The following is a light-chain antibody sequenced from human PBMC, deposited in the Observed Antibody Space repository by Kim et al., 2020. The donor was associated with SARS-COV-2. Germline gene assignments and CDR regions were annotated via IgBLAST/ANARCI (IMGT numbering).Light chain of an antibody. V-gene: IGKV3-20*01. Sequence: LSPGKRATLSCRARQSVRTAYLVWYQQKVGQAPRLLLFTTSGRADGVPDRFSGSGSETEFSLAISGLEPEDFAVYYCQQCQTTPLTFGGGTKLEI. CDR1: QSVRTAY. J-gene: IGKJ4*01. CDR2: TTS. CDR3: QQCQTTPLT.